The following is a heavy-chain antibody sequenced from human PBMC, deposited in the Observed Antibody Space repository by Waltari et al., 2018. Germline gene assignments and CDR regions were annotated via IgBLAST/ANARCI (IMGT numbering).Heavy chain of an antibody. CDR2: VNSAGTGS. Sequence: EVQLVESGGGLVQPGGSLRISCAASGFTFSDYWMHWVRQVPGKGLLWVSHVNSAGTGSSYADSVKGRFTISRDNARNILYLQMNSLTVEDTAVYYCARDTPGDGIDYWGQGTLVTVSP. CDR1: GFTFSDYW. V-gene: IGHV3-74*01. D-gene: IGHD2-21*01. J-gene: IGHJ4*02. CDR3: ARDTPGDGIDY.